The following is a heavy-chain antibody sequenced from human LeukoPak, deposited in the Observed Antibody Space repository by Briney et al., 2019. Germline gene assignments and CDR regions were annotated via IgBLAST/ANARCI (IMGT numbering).Heavy chain of an antibody. Sequence: SETLSLTCAVSGGSISSGGYSWSWIRQPPGKGLEWIGYIYHSGSTYYNPSLKSRVTIPVDRSKNQFSLELSSVTAADTAVYYCAREVAGGRYNWFDPWGQGTLVTVSS. V-gene: IGHV4-30-2*01. CDR3: AREVAGGRYNWFDP. J-gene: IGHJ5*02. D-gene: IGHD3-16*01. CDR2: IYHSGST. CDR1: GGSISSGGYS.